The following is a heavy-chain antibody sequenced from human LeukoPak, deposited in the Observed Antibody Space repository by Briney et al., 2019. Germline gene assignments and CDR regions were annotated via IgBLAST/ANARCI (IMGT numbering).Heavy chain of an antibody. J-gene: IGHJ4*02. Sequence: PSETLSLTCTVSGGSISSYYWSWIRQPPGKGLEWIRYIYYSGSTNHNPSLKSRVTISVDTSKNQFSLKLSSVTAADTAVYYCARDQARGGYSYGELDYWGQGTLVTVSS. CDR2: IYYSGST. CDR3: ARDQARGGYSYGELDY. D-gene: IGHD5-18*01. CDR1: GGSISSYY. V-gene: IGHV4-59*01.